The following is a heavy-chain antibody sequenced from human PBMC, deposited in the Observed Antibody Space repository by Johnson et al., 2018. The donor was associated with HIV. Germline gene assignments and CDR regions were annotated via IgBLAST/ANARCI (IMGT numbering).Heavy chain of an antibody. CDR3: AKEGRDAFDI. J-gene: IGHJ3*02. D-gene: IGHD3-10*01. CDR1: GFTFSSYD. V-gene: IGHV3-43*02. CDR2: ISWDGGST. Sequence: VQLVESGGGLVQPGGSLRLSCAASGFTFSSYDMHWVRQATGKGLEWVSFISWDGGSTYYADSVKGRFTISRDNSKNSLYLQMNSLRAEDSALYYCAKEGRDAFDIWGQGTTVTVSS.